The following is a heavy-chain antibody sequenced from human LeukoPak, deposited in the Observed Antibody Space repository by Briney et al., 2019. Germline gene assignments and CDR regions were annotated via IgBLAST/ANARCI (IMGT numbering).Heavy chain of an antibody. Sequence: SQTLSLTCTVSGVSISSGSYYWSWIRQPAGKGLEWIGRIYTSGSTNYNPSLKRRVTISVDTSKNQFSLKLSSVTAADTAVYYCARDGDGGLYMDVWGKGTTVTVSS. D-gene: IGHD2-15*01. CDR2: IYTSGST. CDR1: GVSISSGSYY. CDR3: ARDGDGGLYMDV. J-gene: IGHJ6*03. V-gene: IGHV4-61*02.